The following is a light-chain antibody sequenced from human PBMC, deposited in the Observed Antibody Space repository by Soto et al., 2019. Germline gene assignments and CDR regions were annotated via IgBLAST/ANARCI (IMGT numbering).Light chain of an antibody. CDR2: AAS. CDR3: QQIYSAPLT. V-gene: IGKV1-39*01. J-gene: IGKJ4*01. Sequence: DIQMTQSPSSLSASVGDRVTITCRASQSITTYLNWYRQKPGKTPKLLIYAASSLQNGVTSRFSGSGSETEFTLSISSLQPEDFATYFCQQIYSAPLTFGGGTKVDIK. CDR1: QSITTY.